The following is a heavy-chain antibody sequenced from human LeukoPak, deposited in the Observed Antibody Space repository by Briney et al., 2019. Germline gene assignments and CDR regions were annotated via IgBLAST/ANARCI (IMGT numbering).Heavy chain of an antibody. CDR3: ARGSRAMVRGVIITIYYYYYYMDV. J-gene: IGHJ6*03. Sequence: ASVNVSCKVSGYTLTELCVHWVRQAPGKGLECMGNFDPKDGETIYAQRFQGRVTLTEDTSTHTAYMELSSLRSEDTAVYYCARGSRAMVRGVIITIYYYYYYMDVWGKGTTVTISS. V-gene: IGHV1-24*01. CDR2: FDPKDGET. D-gene: IGHD3-10*01. CDR1: GYTLTELC.